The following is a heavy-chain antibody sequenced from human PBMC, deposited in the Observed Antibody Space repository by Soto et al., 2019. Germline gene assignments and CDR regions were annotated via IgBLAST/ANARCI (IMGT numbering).Heavy chain of an antibody. J-gene: IGHJ6*02. CDR1: GGSISSGGYY. CDR2: IYYSGST. Sequence: TSETLSLTCTVSGGSISSGGYYWSWIRQHPGKGLEWIGYIYYSGSTYYNPSLKSRVTISVDTSKNQFSLKLSSVTAADTAVYYCARTPYDSPPGYYGMDVWGQGTTVTVSS. V-gene: IGHV4-31*03. CDR3: ARTPYDSPPGYYGMDV. D-gene: IGHD5-12*01.